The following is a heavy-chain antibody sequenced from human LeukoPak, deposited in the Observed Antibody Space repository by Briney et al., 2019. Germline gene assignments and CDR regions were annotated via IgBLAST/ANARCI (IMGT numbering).Heavy chain of an antibody. V-gene: IGHV3-30*18. D-gene: IGHD3-22*01. CDR2: ISYDGSNK. J-gene: IGHJ4*02. CDR3: AKFGTDVYYYDSSGYDDY. CDR1: GFTFSSYG. Sequence: GWALRLSCAASGFTFSSYGMHWVRQAPGKGLEGVAVISYDGSNKYYADSVKGRFTISRDNSKNTLHLQMNSLRAEDTAVYYCAKFGTDVYYYDSSGYDDYWGQGTLVTVSS.